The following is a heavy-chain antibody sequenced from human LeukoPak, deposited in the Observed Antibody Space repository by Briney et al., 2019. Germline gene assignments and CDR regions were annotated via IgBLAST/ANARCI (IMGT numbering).Heavy chain of an antibody. CDR2: ISGSGGST. V-gene: IGHV3-23*01. J-gene: IGHJ4*02. D-gene: IGHD6-13*01. CDR1: GFTFSSYG. Sequence: GGSLRLSCAASGFTFSSYGMTWVRQAPGKGLEWVSAISGSGGSTYYADSVKGRFTISRDNSKNTLYLQMNSLRAEDTALYYCAKTGGIAAAHWGQGTLVTVSS. CDR3: AKTGGIAAAH.